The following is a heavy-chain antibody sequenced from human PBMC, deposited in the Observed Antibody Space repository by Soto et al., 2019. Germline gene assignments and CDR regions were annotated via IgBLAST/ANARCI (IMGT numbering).Heavy chain of an antibody. CDR2: IYYIGSA. Sequence: SETLSLTCAVSGASISSYYCSWIRQPPGKGLEWIGYIYYIGSATYNPPLKSRVSISIDTSKNQFSLKLSSVTAADTAVYNSARDQIARPQFDYWDQGTPATVSP. D-gene: IGHD2-21*01. CDR1: GASISSYY. V-gene: IGHV4-59*01. CDR3: ARDQIARPQFDY. J-gene: IGHJ4*02.